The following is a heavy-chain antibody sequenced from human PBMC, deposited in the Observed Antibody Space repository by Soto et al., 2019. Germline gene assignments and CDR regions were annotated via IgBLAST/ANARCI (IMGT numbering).Heavy chain of an antibody. CDR1: GFTFDDYA. J-gene: IGHJ4*02. D-gene: IGHD2-15*01. CDR3: ARDGSDWVVVVAAEYYFDY. Sequence: PGGSLRLSCAASGFTFDDYAMHWVRQAPGKGLEWVAVISYDGSNKYYADSVKGRFTISRDNSKNTLYLQMNSLRAEDTAVYYCARDGSDWVVVVAAEYYFDYWGQGTLVTVSS. CDR2: ISYDGSNK. V-gene: IGHV3-30-3*01.